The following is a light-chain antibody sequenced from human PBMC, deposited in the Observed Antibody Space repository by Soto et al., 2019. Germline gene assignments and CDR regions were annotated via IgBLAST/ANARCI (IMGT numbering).Light chain of an antibody. Sequence: EIGLAQSPGTLSLSPGERATLSCRASQSVSSGYLAWYQQTPGLAPRLVIYGASRRATCIPDRFSGSGSGTDFTLTITRLEPEDFAVYYCQQYGSSPYTFGQGTKLEIK. CDR2: GAS. V-gene: IGKV3-20*01. CDR1: QSVSSGY. J-gene: IGKJ2*01. CDR3: QQYGSSPYT.